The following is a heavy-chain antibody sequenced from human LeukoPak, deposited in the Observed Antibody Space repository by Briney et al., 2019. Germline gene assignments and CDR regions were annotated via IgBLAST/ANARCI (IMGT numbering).Heavy chain of an antibody. CDR3: APHGKGSGGSYYSVPPGFCGMDF. D-gene: IGHD2-15*01. CDR1: GFTFSSYA. V-gene: IGHV3-23*01. CDR2: ISGSGGST. Sequence: PGGSLRLSCAASGFTFSSYAMSWVRQAPGKGLEWVSAISGSGGSTYYADSVKGRFTISRDNSKNTLYLQMNSLRAEDTAVYYCAPHGKGSGGSYYSVPPGFCGMDFWGQGTTVTVSS. J-gene: IGHJ6*02.